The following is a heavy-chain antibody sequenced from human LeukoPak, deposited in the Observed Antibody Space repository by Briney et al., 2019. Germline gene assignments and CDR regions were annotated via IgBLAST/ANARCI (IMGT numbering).Heavy chain of an antibody. J-gene: IGHJ6*03. CDR2: IYSGGST. V-gene: IGHV3-53*01. CDR1: GFTVSSYY. D-gene: IGHD2-2*01. Sequence: GGSLRLSCAASGFTVSSYYMSWVRQAPGKGLEWVSVIYSGGSTNYADSVKGRFTISRDNVKNTLYLQMNSLRVEDTAVYYCARGPIVVGTYYYMDVWGKGTTVTVSS. CDR3: ARGPIVVGTYYYMDV.